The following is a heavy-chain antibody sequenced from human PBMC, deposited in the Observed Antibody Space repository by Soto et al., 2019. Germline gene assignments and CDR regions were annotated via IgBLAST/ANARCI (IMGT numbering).Heavy chain of an antibody. J-gene: IGHJ4*02. Sequence: QVQLVESGGGVVQPGRSLRLSCAASGFTFSSYGMHWVRQAPGKGLEWVAVISYDGSNKYYADSVKGRFTISRDNSKNTLYLQMNSLRAEETAVYYCAKEEDHYFDYWGQGTLVTVSS. CDR3: AKEEDHYFDY. V-gene: IGHV3-30*18. CDR2: ISYDGSNK. CDR1: GFTFSSYG.